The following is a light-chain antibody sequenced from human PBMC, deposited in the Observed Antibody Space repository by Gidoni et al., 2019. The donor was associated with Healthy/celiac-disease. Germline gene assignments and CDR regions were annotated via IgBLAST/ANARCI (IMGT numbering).Light chain of an antibody. Sequence: EIVMTPSPATLSVSPGERATLSFRASQSVSSNLAWYQQKPGQAPRLLIYGASTRATGIPARFSGSGSGTEFTLTISSLQSEDFAVYYCQQYNNWPITFGQGTRLEIK. CDR3: QQYNNWPIT. J-gene: IGKJ5*01. CDR2: GAS. V-gene: IGKV3-15*01. CDR1: QSVSSN.